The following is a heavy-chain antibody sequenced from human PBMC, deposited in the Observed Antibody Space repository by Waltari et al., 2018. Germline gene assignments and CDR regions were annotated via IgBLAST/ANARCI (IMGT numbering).Heavy chain of an antibody. Sequence: QVQLQQWGAGLLKPSETLSLPCAVYGGSFSGYYWRWIRQPPGKGLEWIGEINHSGSTNYNPSLKSRVTISVDTSKNQFSLKLSSVTAADTAVYYCARGLRYYDSSGYYGKFDYWGQGTLVTVSS. CDR3: ARGLRYYDSSGYYGKFDY. CDR1: GGSFSGYY. V-gene: IGHV4-34*01. J-gene: IGHJ4*02. CDR2: INHSGST. D-gene: IGHD3-22*01.